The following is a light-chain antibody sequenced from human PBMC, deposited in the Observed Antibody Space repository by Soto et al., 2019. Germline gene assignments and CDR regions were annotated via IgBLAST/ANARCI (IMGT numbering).Light chain of an antibody. J-gene: IGKJ2*01. CDR1: QSISSW. V-gene: IGKV1-5*01. Sequence: DIQMTQFPSTLSASVGDRVTITCRASQSISSWLAWYQQKPGKAPKLLIYDASNLESGVPSRFSCSGSGTEFALTISSLQPDDFAPYHCQQYSTSPYTFGQGTKLEIK. CDR2: DAS. CDR3: QQYSTSPYT.